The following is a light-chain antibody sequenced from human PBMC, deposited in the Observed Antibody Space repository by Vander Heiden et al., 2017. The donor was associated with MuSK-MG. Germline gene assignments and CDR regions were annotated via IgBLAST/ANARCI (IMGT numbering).Light chain of an antibody. V-gene: IGKV1-39*01. CDR1: LSLARS. Sequence: DIHMTQSPSSLSASVGDGATIPCRASLSLARSLNWYHQKPATAPTLLLYAASTSQVGVPATFSGRGSGTDFTLTITSLQPEDFGTYFCHQSYIRRPTFGQGTTVDVK. CDR2: AAS. CDR3: HQSYIRRPT. J-gene: IGKJ1*01.